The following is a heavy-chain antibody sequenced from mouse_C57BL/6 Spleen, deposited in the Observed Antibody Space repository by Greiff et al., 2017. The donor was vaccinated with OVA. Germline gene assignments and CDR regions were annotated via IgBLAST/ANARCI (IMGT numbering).Heavy chain of an antibody. V-gene: IGHV2-2*01. CDR3: ARKLFVTTVVGNYYAMDY. Sequence: QVQLQQSGPGLVQPSQSLSITCPVSGFSLPSFGVHWVRQSPGRGLWWLGVIWSGGITDCHAAFISTLSISQDNSNSQVFFKMNSLQADDTAIYYCARKLFVTTVVGNYYAMDYWGQGTSVTVSS. D-gene: IGHD1-1*01. CDR2: IWSGGIT. J-gene: IGHJ4*01. CDR1: GFSLPSFG.